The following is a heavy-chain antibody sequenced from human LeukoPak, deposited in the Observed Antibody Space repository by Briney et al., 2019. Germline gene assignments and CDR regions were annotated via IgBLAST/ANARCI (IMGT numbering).Heavy chain of an antibody. J-gene: IGHJ1*01. Sequence: SSETLSLTCTVSGGSISSYYWSWIRQPPGKGLEWIGYIYYSGSTNYNPSLKSRVTISVDTSKNQFSLKLSSVTAADTAVYYCARGGYSSGWSEYFQHWGQGTQVTVSS. CDR2: IYYSGST. D-gene: IGHD6-19*01. CDR3: ARGGYSSGWSEYFQH. CDR1: GGSISSYY. V-gene: IGHV4-59*01.